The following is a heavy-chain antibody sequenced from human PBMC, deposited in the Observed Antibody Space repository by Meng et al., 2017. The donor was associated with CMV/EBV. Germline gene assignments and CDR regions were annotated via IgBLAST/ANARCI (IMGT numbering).Heavy chain of an antibody. CDR2: ISSSSSYI. CDR3: ASLYCSSTSCYTHYYYGMDV. V-gene: IGHV3-21*01. J-gene: IGHJ6*02. CDR1: GYR. Sequence: GYRMNGVRQAPGKGLEWVSSISSSSSYIYYADSVKGRFTISRDNAKNSLYLQMNSLRAEDTAVYYCASLYCSSTSCYTHYYYGMDVWGQGTTVTVSS. D-gene: IGHD2-2*02.